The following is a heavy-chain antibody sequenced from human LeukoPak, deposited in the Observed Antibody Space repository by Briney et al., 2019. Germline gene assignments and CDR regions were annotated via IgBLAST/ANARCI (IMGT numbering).Heavy chain of an antibody. CDR3: AKAPGVYYYYMDV. Sequence: GGSLRLSCAASGFTFSSYGMSWVRQAPGKGLEWVSAISGSGGSTYYADSVKGRFSISRDNSKNTLYLQMNSLRAEDTAVYYCAKAPGVYYYYMDVWGKGTTVTIPS. CDR2: ISGSGGST. V-gene: IGHV3-23*01. J-gene: IGHJ6*03. CDR1: GFTFSSYG.